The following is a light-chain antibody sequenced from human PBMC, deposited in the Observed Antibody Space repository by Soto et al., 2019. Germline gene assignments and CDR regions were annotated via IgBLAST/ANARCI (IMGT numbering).Light chain of an antibody. CDR1: SSDVGGYNY. Sequence: QSALTQPASVSGSPGQSITISCTGTSSDVGGYNYVSWYQQHPGKAPKLMIYDVSNRPSGVSNRFSGSKSGNTASLTISGLRAEDAADYYCGSYTSSSTLGVFGGGTKLTVL. J-gene: IGLJ2*01. CDR3: GSYTSSSTLGV. CDR2: DVS. V-gene: IGLV2-14*01.